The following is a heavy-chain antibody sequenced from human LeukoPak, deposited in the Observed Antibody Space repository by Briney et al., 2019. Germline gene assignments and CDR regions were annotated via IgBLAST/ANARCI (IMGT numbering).Heavy chain of an antibody. J-gene: IGHJ4*02. CDR1: GFTFSSYA. CDR3: ACESGYSSGWYEN. V-gene: IGHV3-23*01. CDR2: ISGSGGST. Sequence: GGSLRLSCAASGFTFSSYAMHWVRQAPGKGLEWVSTISGSGGSTYYADSVKGRFTISRDNSKNTLYLQMNSLRAEDTAVYYCACESGYSSGWYENWGQGTLVTVSS. D-gene: IGHD6-19*01.